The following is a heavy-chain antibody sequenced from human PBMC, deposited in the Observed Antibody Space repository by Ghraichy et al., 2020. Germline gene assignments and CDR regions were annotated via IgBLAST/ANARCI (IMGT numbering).Heavy chain of an antibody. CDR1: GGSISSSSCY. CDR3: ARSVGTATYYLDY. CDR2: IYDSGST. Sequence: SETLSLTCTVSGGSISSSSCYWGWIRQPPGKGLEWIGSIYDSGSTSYNPSLKSQVTISVDTSKNQFSLKVTSVTAADTAVYYCARSVGTATYYLDYWGQGTLVTVSS. V-gene: IGHV4-39*01. D-gene: IGHD2-21*02. J-gene: IGHJ4*02.